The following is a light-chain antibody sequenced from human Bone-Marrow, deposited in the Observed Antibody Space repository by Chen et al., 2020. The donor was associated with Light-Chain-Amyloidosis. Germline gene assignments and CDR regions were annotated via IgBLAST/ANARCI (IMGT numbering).Light chain of an antibody. CDR1: DLPTKY. CDR3: QSADSSGTDEVI. CDR2: RDT. V-gene: IGLV3-25*03. Sequence: SYELTQPPSVSVSPGQTARITCSGDDLPTKYAYWYQQKPGPAPVLVIHRDTERPSGISERFSGSSSGTRATLTISGVQAEDGADYHCQSADSSGTDEVIFGGGTKLTVL. J-gene: IGLJ2*01.